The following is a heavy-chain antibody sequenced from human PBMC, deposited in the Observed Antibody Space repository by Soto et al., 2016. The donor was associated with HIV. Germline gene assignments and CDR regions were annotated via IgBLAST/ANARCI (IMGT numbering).Heavy chain of an antibody. CDR2: ISGYNGDT. Sequence: QVQLVQSGDEVKKPGASVKVSCKASGYTFASYGISWVRQAPGQGLEWMGWISGYNGDTNYAQKLQGRVTMTTDTSTSTAYMELRSLRSDDTAVYYCARFCGTRYCSSTPWAFDIWAKGQWSPSLQ. V-gene: IGHV1-18*01. J-gene: IGHJ3*02. D-gene: IGHD2-2*01. CDR1: GYTFASYG. CDR3: ARFCGTRYCSSTPWAFDI.